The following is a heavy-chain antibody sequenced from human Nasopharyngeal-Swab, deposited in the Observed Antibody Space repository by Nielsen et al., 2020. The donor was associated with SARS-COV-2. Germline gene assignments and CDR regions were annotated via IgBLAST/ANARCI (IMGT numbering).Heavy chain of an antibody. CDR2: IYYSGSP. J-gene: IGHJ4*02. CDR1: GGSISSYY. V-gene: IGHV4-59*01. Sequence: SETLSLTCTVSGGSISSYYWSWIRQPPGKGLEWIGYIYYSGSPNYNPPLKSRVTISVDTSKNQFSLKLSSVTAADTAVYYCARAGKPKPRLPILYSGSYHDKKYSFDYFDDWGQGTLVTVSS. CDR3: ARAGKPKPRLPILYSGSYHDKKYSFDYFDD. D-gene: IGHD1-26*01.